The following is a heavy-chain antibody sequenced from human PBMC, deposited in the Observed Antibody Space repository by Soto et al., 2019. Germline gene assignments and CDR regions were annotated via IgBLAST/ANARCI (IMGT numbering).Heavy chain of an antibody. CDR2: ISYDGSNK. D-gene: IGHD5-18*01. CDR3: ARGDTAMVGYYYYYGMDV. Sequence: PGGSLRLSCAASGFTFSSYAMHWVRQAPGKGLEWVAVISYDGSNKYYADSVKGRFTISRDNSKNTLYLQMNSLRAEDTAVYYCARGDTAMVGYYYYYGMDVWGQGTTVTVSS. V-gene: IGHV3-30-3*01. J-gene: IGHJ6*02. CDR1: GFTFSSYA.